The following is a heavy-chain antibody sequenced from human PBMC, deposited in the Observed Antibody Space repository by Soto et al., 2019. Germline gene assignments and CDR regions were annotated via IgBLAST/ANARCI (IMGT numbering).Heavy chain of an antibody. CDR1: GYTFTSYY. CDR3: ARDKRAGLLWFGEPRYGMAV. J-gene: IGHJ6*02. CDR2: INPSGGST. Sequence: QVQLVQSGAEVKKPGASVKVSCKASGYTFTSYYMHWVRQAPGQGLEWMGIINPSGGSTSYAQKFQGRVTMTRDTSTSTVYMELSSLRSEDTAVYYCARDKRAGLLWFGEPRYGMAVWGQGTTVTVSS. V-gene: IGHV1-46*01. D-gene: IGHD3-10*01.